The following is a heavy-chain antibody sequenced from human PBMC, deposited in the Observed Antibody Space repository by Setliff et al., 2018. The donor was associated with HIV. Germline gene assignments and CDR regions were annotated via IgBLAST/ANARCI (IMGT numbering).Heavy chain of an antibody. V-gene: IGHV5-51*01. Sequence: PGESLKISCKGSGYRFTSYWIAWVRQMPGKGLEWMGIISPGDSDTTYSPSFQGHVTISADKSISTAFLQWSSLKASDTAMYYCARPRGGGEHYMDVWGKGTTVTVSS. CDR2: ISPGDSDT. CDR1: GYRFTSYW. D-gene: IGHD3-16*01. CDR3: ARPRGGGEHYMDV. J-gene: IGHJ6*03.